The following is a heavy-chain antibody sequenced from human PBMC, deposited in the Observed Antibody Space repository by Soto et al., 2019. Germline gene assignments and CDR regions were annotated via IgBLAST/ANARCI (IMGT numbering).Heavy chain of an antibody. J-gene: IGHJ6*02. CDR2: ISYDGSIK. Sequence: GGSLRLSCAASGFTFNSYAMHWVRQAPGKGLEWVAIISYDGSIKYYADSVKGRFTISRDNSKNTLYLQMSSLRIGDTAVYYCARRYYDSSGYHSGYYYGMDVWGQGTTVTVSS. CDR3: ARRYYDSSGYHSGYYYGMDV. CDR1: GFTFNSYA. V-gene: IGHV3-30-3*01. D-gene: IGHD3-22*01.